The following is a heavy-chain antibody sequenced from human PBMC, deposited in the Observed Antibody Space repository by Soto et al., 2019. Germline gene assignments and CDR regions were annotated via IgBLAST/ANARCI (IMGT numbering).Heavy chain of an antibody. CDR1: GFTFSNAW. D-gene: IGHD3-3*01. Sequence: EVQLVESGGGLVKPGGSLRLSCAASGFTFSNAWMNWVRQAPGKGLEWVGRIKSKTDGGTTDYAAPVKGRFTISRDDSKNTLYLQMNSLKTEDTAVYYCTRDFPLRYYYCGMDVWGQGTTVTVSS. CDR2: IKSKTDGGTT. CDR3: TRDFPLRYYYCGMDV. V-gene: IGHV3-15*07. J-gene: IGHJ6*02.